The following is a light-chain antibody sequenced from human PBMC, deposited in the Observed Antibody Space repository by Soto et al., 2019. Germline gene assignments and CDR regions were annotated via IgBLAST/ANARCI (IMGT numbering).Light chain of an antibody. V-gene: IGKV3-11*01. CDR2: DAS. CDR1: QNIRTH. Sequence: EIVLTQSPATLSLSPGERATLSCKASQNIRTHLAWYLQKSGQPPRLLIFDASNRATGIPARFSGSGSGTDFTLTISSLEPEDSGLYYCQQRSDWPLTFAGGARVEVK. CDR3: QQRSDWPLT. J-gene: IGKJ4*01.